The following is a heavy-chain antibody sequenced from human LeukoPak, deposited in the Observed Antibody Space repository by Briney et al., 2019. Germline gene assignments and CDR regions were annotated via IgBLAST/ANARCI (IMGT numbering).Heavy chain of an antibody. CDR3: ARVGYNYGYDY. J-gene: IGHJ4*02. CDR2: IEGDGSST. D-gene: IGHD5-18*01. CDR1: GFTFSSYW. Sequence: GGSLRLSCAASGFTFSSYWMHWVRQAPGEGLVWVSRIEGDGSSTRYADSVKGRFTISRDNAKNTLYLQMNSLRAEDTAVYYCARVGYNYGYDYWGQGTLSPSPQ. V-gene: IGHV3-74*01.